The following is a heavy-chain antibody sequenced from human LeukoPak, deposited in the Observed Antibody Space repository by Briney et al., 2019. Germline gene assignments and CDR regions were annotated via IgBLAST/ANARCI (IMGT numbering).Heavy chain of an antibody. J-gene: IGHJ4*02. D-gene: IGHD4-17*01. V-gene: IGHV3-23*01. CDR1: GFTFSSSA. Sequence: PGGSLRLSCAASGFTFSSSAMSWVRQVPGKGLEWVSGISASGGSTYYADSVRGRFTISRDNSKNTLYLQMNSLRAEDTAVYYCAKDRATTVTTRGRYNYFDYWGQGTLVTVSS. CDR2: ISASGGST. CDR3: AKDRATTVTTRGRYNYFDY.